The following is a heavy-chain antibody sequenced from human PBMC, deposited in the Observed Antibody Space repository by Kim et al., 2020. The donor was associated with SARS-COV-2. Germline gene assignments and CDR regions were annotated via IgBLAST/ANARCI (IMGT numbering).Heavy chain of an antibody. Sequence: SVKVSCKASGGTFSSYAISWVRQAPGQGLEWMGGIIPIFGTANYAQKFQGRVTITADESTSTAYMELSSLRSEDTAVYYCATRGGNYGGNSDYWGQGTLVTVSS. J-gene: IGHJ4*02. V-gene: IGHV1-69*13. CDR2: IIPIFGTA. D-gene: IGHD4-17*01. CDR1: GGTFSSYA. CDR3: ATRGGNYGGNSDY.